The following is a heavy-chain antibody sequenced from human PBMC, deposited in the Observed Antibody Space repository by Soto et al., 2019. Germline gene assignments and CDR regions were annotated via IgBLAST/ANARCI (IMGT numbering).Heavy chain of an antibody. CDR3: ATTSRTWIQLWLRALRASHYYGMDV. D-gene: IGHD5-18*01. CDR1: GYTLTELS. CDR2: FDPEDGET. V-gene: IGHV1-24*01. J-gene: IGHJ6*02. Sequence: QVQLVQSGAEVKKPGASVKVSCKVSGYTLTELSMHWVRQAPGKGLEWMGGFDPEDGETIYAQKFQGRVTMTEDTSTDTAYMELSSLRSEDTAVYYCATTSRTWIQLWLRALRASHYYGMDVWGQGTTVTVSS.